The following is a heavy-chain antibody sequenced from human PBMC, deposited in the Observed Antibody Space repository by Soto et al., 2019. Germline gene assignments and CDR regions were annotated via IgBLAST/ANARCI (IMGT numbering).Heavy chain of an antibody. CDR1: GFTFSAHA. J-gene: IGHJ3*02. Sequence: EVQMLESGGGLVQPGGSLRLSCSVSGFTFSAHARSWVRQAQGKGLEWVSTVRATDGSTDYADYGKGRLTIPRDNSKNTLYVHMSSLRFYATAISYCAKDRFNGAVDIWGQVTMVPLSS. CDR2: VRATDGST. D-gene: IGHD2-8*01. CDR3: AKDRFNGAVDI. V-gene: IGHV3-23*01.